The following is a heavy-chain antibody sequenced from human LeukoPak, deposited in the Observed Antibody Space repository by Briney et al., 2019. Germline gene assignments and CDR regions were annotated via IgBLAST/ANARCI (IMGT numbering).Heavy chain of an antibody. Sequence: SVRVSCKASGGTFSSYAISWVRQAPGQGLEWMGRIIPILGIANYAQKFQGRVTITADKSTSTAYMELSSLGSEDTAVYYCARERDSSYFDYWGQGTLVTVSS. D-gene: IGHD5-18*01. V-gene: IGHV1-69*04. CDR2: IIPILGIA. CDR3: ARERDSSYFDY. J-gene: IGHJ4*02. CDR1: GGTFSSYA.